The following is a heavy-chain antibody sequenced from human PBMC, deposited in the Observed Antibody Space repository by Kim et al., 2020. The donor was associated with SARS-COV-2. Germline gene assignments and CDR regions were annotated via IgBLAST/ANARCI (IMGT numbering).Heavy chain of an antibody. CDR3: TTEGEWSDPFDY. Sequence: DKAAPVKGRFTISREDSKNTLYLQMNSLKTEDTAVYYCTTEGEWSDPFDYWGQGTLVTVSS. J-gene: IGHJ4*02. V-gene: IGHV3-15*01. D-gene: IGHD3-16*01.